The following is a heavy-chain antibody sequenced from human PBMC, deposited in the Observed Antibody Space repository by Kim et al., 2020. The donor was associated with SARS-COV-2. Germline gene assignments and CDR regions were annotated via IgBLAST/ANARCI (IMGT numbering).Heavy chain of an antibody. D-gene: IGHD2-15*01. CDR2: IRSKANSYAT. CDR1: GFTFSGSA. CDR3: TRVFNNPNYSGGSSLEAYYYGMDV. V-gene: IGHV3-73*01. Sequence: GGSLRLSCAASGFTFSGSAMHWVRQASGKGLEWVGRIRSKANSYATAYAASVKGRFTISRDDSKNTAYLQMNSLKTEDTAVYYCTRVFNNPNYSGGSSLEAYYYGMDVWGQGTTVTVSS. J-gene: IGHJ6*02.